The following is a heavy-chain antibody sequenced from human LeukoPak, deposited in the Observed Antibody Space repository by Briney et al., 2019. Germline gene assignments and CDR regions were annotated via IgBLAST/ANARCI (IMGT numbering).Heavy chain of an antibody. CDR2: IYTSGST. D-gene: IGHD2-15*01. Sequence: SETLSLTCSVSGDSISTSSYYWGWIRQPPGKGLEWIGRIYTSGSTNYNPSLKSRVTISVDTSKNQFSLKLSSVTAADTAVYYCARSSRYCSGGSCYSGGYYYYYYMDVWGKGTTVTISS. J-gene: IGHJ6*03. CDR3: ARSSRYCSGGSCYSGGYYYYYYMDV. CDR1: GDSISTSSYY. V-gene: IGHV4-39*07.